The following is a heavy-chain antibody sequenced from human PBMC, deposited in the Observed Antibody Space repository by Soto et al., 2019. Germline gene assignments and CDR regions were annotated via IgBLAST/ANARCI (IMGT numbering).Heavy chain of an antibody. V-gene: IGHV2-5*02. CDR1: GFSLITSGVG. J-gene: IGHJ4*02. Sequence: QITLKESGPPLVKPTQTLTLTCTFSGFSLITSGVGVGWIRQPPGKALEWLALIYWDDDKRYSPSLKSRLTITKDTSINQVVLTMTNMDPVDTAIYYCAHRDRVAGGYDYWGQGTLVTVSS. D-gene: IGHD5-12*01. CDR2: IYWDDDK. CDR3: AHRDRVAGGYDY.